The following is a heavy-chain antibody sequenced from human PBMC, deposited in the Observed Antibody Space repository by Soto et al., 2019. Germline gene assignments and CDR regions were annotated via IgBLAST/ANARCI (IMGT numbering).Heavy chain of an antibody. Sequence: GGSLRLSCAASGFTFSSYSMNWVRQAPGKGLEWVSHISSSSSHTNYADSVKGRFTISRDNSKNTLYLQMDSLRAEDTAVYYCAKAYGSGSYYRRPFDYWGQGTLVTVSS. V-gene: IGHV3-48*01. CDR1: GFTFSSYS. CDR3: AKAYGSGSYYRRPFDY. J-gene: IGHJ4*02. CDR2: ISSSSSHT. D-gene: IGHD3-10*01.